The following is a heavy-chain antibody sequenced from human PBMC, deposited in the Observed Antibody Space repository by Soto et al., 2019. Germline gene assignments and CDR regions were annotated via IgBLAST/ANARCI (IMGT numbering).Heavy chain of an antibody. Sequence: GASVKVCCKASGGTFSSYAISWVRQAPGQGLEWMGGIIPIFGTANYAQKFQGRVTITADKSTSTAYMELSSLRSEDTAVYYCARGGGIHYYYYYGMDVWGQGTTVTVSS. V-gene: IGHV1-69*06. CDR1: GGTFSSYA. CDR3: ARGGGIHYYYYYGMDV. CDR2: IIPIFGTA. J-gene: IGHJ6*01.